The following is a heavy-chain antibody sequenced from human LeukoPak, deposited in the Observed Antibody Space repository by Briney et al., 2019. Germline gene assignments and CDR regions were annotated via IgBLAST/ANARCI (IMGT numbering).Heavy chain of an antibody. V-gene: IGHV4-4*07. Sequence: SETLSLTCTVSSGSISGYYLSWIRQPAGKGLEWIGRIFSSGTTNYNPSLKRQLTMSVDTSRRQFSLKLRSVTAADTAVYYCARDDSPITARTTFAYWGQGAVVAVSS. D-gene: IGHD3-10*02. CDR3: ARDDSPITARTTFAY. CDR1: SGSISGYY. CDR2: IFSSGTT. J-gene: IGHJ4*02.